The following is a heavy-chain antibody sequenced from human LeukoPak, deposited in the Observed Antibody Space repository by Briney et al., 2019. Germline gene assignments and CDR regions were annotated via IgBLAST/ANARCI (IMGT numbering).Heavy chain of an antibody. CDR3: ARSANAFDI. CDR2: XSXXXXT. V-gene: IGHV4-34*01. J-gene: IGHJ3*02. CDR1: GGSVSGYY. Sequence: PSETLSLTCAVSGGSVSGYYXSXIRQPXGKXPEWIGXXSXXXXTXXXXSLXSRVTXXVXTSTNQFSLNLSSVTAADTAVYYCARSANAFDIWGQGTMVTVSS.